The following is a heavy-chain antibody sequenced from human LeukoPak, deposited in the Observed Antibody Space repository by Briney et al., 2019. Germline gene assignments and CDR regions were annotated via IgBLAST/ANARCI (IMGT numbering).Heavy chain of an antibody. J-gene: IGHJ4*02. Sequence: GGSLRLSCAASGFTVSSNYMSWVRQAPGKGPEWVSVIYSGGSTYYADSVKGRFTISRDNSKNTLYLQMNSLRAEDTAVYYCARGRRGYSYGFDYWGLGTLVTVSS. V-gene: IGHV3-66*01. CDR3: ARGRRGYSYGFDY. CDR2: IYSGGST. D-gene: IGHD5-18*01. CDR1: GFTVSSNY.